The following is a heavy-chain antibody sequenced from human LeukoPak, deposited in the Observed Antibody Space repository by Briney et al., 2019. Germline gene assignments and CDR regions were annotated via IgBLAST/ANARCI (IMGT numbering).Heavy chain of an antibody. J-gene: IGHJ6*03. CDR1: GFTFISYA. CDR3: AKVAEVGATGYYYYMDV. D-gene: IGHD1-26*01. V-gene: IGHV3-30*14. CDR2: ISFHGTDS. Sequence: GGSLRLSCAASGFTFISYAIHWVRQAPGKGLEWVAVISFHGTDSFYADSVKGRFTISRDNSKNTLYLQMSSLRAEDTAVYYCAKVAEVGATGYYYYMDVWGKGTTVTISS.